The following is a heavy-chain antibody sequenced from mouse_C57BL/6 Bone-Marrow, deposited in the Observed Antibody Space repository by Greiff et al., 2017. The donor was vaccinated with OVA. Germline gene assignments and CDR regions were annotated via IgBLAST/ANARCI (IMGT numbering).Heavy chain of an antibody. J-gene: IGHJ4*01. CDR3: AGYAMDD. V-gene: IGHV1-50*01. CDR2: IDPSDSYT. CDR1: GYTFTSYY. Sequence: QVQLQQPGAELVKPGASVKLSCKASGYTFTSYYMQWVKQRPGQGLEWIGEIDPSDSYTNYNQKFKGKATLTVDTSSSTAYMQLMSLTSEDSAVYYCAGYAMDDWGQGTSVTVSS.